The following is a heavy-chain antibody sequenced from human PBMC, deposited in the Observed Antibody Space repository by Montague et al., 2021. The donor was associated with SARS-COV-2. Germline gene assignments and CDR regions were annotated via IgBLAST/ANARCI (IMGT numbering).Heavy chain of an antibody. D-gene: IGHD2-15*01. CDR2: ISDSVST. V-gene: IGHV4-59*08. J-gene: IGHJ4*02. CDR3: ARHYSATLPAVY. CDR1: GGSISSFY. Sequence: SETLSLTCTVSGGSISSFYGSWFRQPPGKGLERIGYISDSVSTNYNPALTSRVTMSVETSKNQFSLKVNSVTAADTAVYYCARHYSATLPAVYWGQGTLVTVSS.